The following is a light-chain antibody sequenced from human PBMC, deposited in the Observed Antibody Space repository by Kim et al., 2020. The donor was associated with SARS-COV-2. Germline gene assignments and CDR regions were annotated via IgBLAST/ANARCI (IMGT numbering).Light chain of an antibody. CDR3: QSYGISYQV. V-gene: IGLV6-57*01. CDR2: DRN. CDR1: GGSIAAIY. J-gene: IGLJ3*02. Sequence: GKTVTISCTRSGGSIAAIYVQCYQQRPGSSPTTIIYDRNQRRSGVPGRFSGTVDNSSNTAFYTISGRKTEDEAGYSGQSYGISYQVFGRGTQLTVL.